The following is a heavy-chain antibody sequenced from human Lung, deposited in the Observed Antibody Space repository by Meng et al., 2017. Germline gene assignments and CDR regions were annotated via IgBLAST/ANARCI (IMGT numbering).Heavy chain of an antibody. Sequence: GAEVNKPGASVKVSCKPSGYNFPDYYIHWVRRAPGQGLEWMGRINPKSGDTHYAQKFQARVTMTGDTSISTAYMELSGLRSDDTAMYYCARDEDISAAGKLFGDYWGQGTLVTVSS. CDR2: INPKSGDT. CDR3: ARDEDISAAGKLFGDY. D-gene: IGHD6-25*01. J-gene: IGHJ4*02. V-gene: IGHV1-2*06. CDR1: GYNFPDYY.